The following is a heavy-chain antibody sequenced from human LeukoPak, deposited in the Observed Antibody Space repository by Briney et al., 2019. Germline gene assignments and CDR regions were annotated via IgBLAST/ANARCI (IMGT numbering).Heavy chain of an antibody. CDR3: AREGCSSTSCYFFDY. Sequence: GGSLRLSCAASGFTFSSYWMSWVRQAPGKGLEWVANIKQDGSEKYYVDSVKGRFTISRDNAKNSLYLQMNSLRAEDTAVYYCAREGCSSTSCYFFDYWGQGTLVTVSS. D-gene: IGHD2-2*01. CDR1: GFTFSSYW. V-gene: IGHV3-7*01. CDR2: IKQDGSEK. J-gene: IGHJ4*02.